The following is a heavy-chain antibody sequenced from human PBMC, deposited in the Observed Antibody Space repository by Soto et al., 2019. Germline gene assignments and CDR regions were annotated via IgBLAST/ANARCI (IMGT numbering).Heavy chain of an antibody. CDR3: ARDEVPDVQNDAFDI. CDR1: GYAFTTYH. CDR2: IDPSDGTT. V-gene: IGHV1-46*04. J-gene: IGHJ3*02. Sequence: ASVKVSCKASGYAFTTYHMHWVRQAPGQGLEWMGMIDPSDGTTTYAQKLQGRVTMTRDTATSTVYMELSSLRSEDTAVYYCARDEVPDVQNDAFDIWGQGTMVTVSS.